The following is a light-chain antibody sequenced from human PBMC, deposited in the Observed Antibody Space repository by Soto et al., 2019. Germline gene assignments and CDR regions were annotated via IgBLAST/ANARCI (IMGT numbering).Light chain of an antibody. J-gene: IGKJ3*01. CDR3: QQRSNWIFT. Sequence: EVVLTQSPATLSLSPGEGATLSCRASQSVGTYLAWYQQRPGQAPRLLIYDASSRATGIPARFSGSGSGTDFTLTITSLEPEDFAVFCCQQRSNWIFTFGPGTIVDIK. CDR2: DAS. CDR1: QSVGTY. V-gene: IGKV3-11*01.